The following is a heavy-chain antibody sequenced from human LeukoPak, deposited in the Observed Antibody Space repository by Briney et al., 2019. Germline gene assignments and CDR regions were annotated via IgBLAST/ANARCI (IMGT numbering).Heavy chain of an antibody. J-gene: IGHJ3*02. CDR2: INPNSGGT. D-gene: IGHD6-19*01. Sequence: ASVKVSCKASGYTFTGYYMHWVRQAPGQGLEWMGWINPNSGGTTYAQTFQGRVTIARDTSISTTYMEQTSLTSDDTAVYYCGRDRRADSSGWYGFDIWGQGTMVTVFS. CDR1: GYTFTGYY. CDR3: GRDRRADSSGWYGFDI. V-gene: IGHV1-2*02.